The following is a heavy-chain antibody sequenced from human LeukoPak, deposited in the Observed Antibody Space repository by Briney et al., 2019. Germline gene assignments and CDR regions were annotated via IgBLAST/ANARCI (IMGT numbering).Heavy chain of an antibody. CDR1: GYRFTSYW. D-gene: IGHD2-2*01. CDR2: IYPGDSDT. CDR3: ARSDPSIYCSSTSCSPNFDY. V-gene: IGHV5-51*01. J-gene: IGHJ4*02. Sequence: GGPLEISFQGSGYRFTSYWIDWVRPVPGKGLEWMGIIYPGDSDTRYSPSFQGQVTISADKSISTAYLQWSSLKASDTAMYYCARSDPSIYCSSTSCSPNFDYWGQGTLVTVSS.